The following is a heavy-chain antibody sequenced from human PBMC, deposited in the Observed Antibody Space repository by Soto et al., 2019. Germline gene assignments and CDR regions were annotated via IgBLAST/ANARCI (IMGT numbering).Heavy chain of an antibody. CDR2: IADNGGAN. Sequence: QVQLVESGGGVVQPGRSLRLSCGASGFSFSAYDMHWVRQAPGKALEWVANIADNGGANNHAYSVKGRFTISRDNTKNTLYLQMTSLRLEDTAVYFWAREERPPYNGLDVCGQGTTVTVSS. CDR1: GFSFSAYD. J-gene: IGHJ6*02. D-gene: IGHD1-1*01. V-gene: IGHV3-30*03. CDR3: AREERPPYNGLDV.